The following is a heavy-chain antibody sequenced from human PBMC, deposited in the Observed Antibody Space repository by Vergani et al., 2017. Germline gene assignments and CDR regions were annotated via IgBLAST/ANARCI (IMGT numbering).Heavy chain of an antibody. CDR2: SIRDST. CDR3: TTAWGLYYLHGEYFQY. D-gene: IGHD3-10*01. CDR1: GFTFSSYA. Sequence: EVQLLESGGGLVQPGGSLTLSCAASGFTFSSYAMNWVRQAPGKGLEWVSGSIRDSTYYAASVKGRFTISRDNSKNTLFLQMNSLKDEDTAVYYCTTAWGLYYLHGEYFQYWGRGTLVSVSS. V-gene: IGHV3-23*01. J-gene: IGHJ1*01.